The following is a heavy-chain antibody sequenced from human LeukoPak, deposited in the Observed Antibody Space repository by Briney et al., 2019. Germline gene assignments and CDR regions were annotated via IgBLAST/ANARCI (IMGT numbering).Heavy chain of an antibody. D-gene: IGHD3-22*01. CDR2: INHSGST. CDR3: ARGGVKGKKTYYYDSSGYYFDY. CDR1: GGSFSGYY. V-gene: IGHV4-34*01. Sequence: PSETLSLTCAVYGGSFSGYYWSWIRQPPGKGLEWIGEINHSGSTNYNPSLKSRVTISVDTSKNQFSLKLSSVTAADTAVYYCARGGVKGKKTYYYDSSGYYFDYWGQGTLVTVSS. J-gene: IGHJ4*02.